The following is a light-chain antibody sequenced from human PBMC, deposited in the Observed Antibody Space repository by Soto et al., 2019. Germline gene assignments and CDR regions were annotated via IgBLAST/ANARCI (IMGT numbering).Light chain of an antibody. CDR2: HTT. J-gene: IGLJ3*02. CDR3: MLTYSGPWV. CDR1: TGTVTSGHH. V-gene: IGLV7-46*01. Sequence: QAVVTQEPSLTVSPGGTVTLTCGSSTGTVTSGHHPYWLQQKPGQAPRALIYHTTNTLSWTPARFSGSLLVGKADLTLSGAQPEDEALYYCMLTYSGPWVFGGGTKLTVL.